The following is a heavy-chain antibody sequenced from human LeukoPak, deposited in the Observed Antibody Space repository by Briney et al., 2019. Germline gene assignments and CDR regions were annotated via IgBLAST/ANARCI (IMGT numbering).Heavy chain of an antibody. J-gene: IGHJ6*02. D-gene: IGHD3-16*01. Sequence: PGGSLRLSCAASEFTFSSYSVNWVRQAPGKGLEWVSYISSSGSTIYYADSVKGRFTISRDNAKNSLYLQMNSLRDEDTAVYYCARDYVGFPDYYYGMDVWGQGTTVTVSS. CDR1: EFTFSSYS. CDR3: ARDYVGFPDYYYGMDV. CDR2: ISSSGSTI. V-gene: IGHV3-48*02.